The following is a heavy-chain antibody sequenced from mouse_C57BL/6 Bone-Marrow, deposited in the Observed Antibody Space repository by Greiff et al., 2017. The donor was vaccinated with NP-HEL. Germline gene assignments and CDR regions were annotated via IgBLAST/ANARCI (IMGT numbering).Heavy chain of an antibody. CDR1: GFTFTDYY. J-gene: IGHJ4*01. V-gene: IGHV7-3*01. CDR2: IRNKANGYTT. CDR3: ARSQGGVMDY. Sequence: EVKLQESGGGLVQPGGSLSLSCAASGFTFTDYYMSWVRQPPGKALEWLGFIRNKANGYTTEYSASVKGRFTISRDNSQSILYLQMNALRAEDSATYYCARSQGGVMDYWGQGTSVTVSS.